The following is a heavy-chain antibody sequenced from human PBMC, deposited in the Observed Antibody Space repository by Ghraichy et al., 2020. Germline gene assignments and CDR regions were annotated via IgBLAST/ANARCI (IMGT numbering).Heavy chain of an antibody. Sequence: SETLSLTCTVSGGSISSMIYYWGWIRQPPGKGLEWIGSIYYRGSTYYNPSLKSRVTISVDTSKNQFSLKLSSVTAADTAVYYCTRVYHANYFDYWGQGTLVTVSS. CDR2: IYYRGST. CDR3: TRVYHANYFDY. J-gene: IGHJ4*02. V-gene: IGHV4-39*07. CDR1: GGSISSMIYY. D-gene: IGHD2-2*01.